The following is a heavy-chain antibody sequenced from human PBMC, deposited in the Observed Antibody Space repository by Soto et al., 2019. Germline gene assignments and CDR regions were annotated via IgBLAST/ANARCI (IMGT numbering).Heavy chain of an antibody. J-gene: IGHJ4*02. CDR1: GYTFINYG. Sequence: VQSGAEVKESGASVKVSCKASGYTFINYGVAWVRRAPGQGPEWMGWISGSNGDTKYAQNLQNRGSLTTDTSTNTAYMELRSLRPDDTAIYFCGRGGLAVSGTYDYWGQGTLVTVSS. CDR2: ISGSNGDT. CDR3: GRGGLAVSGTYDY. V-gene: IGHV1-18*01. D-gene: IGHD6-19*01.